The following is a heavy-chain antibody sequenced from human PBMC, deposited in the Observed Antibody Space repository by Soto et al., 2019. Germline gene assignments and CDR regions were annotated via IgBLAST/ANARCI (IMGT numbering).Heavy chain of an antibody. V-gene: IGHV3-74*01. J-gene: IGHJ4*02. CDR3: ASPVSGWQYFDY. CDR1: GFTFSSYW. Sequence: GGSLRLSCAASGFTFSSYWMHWVRQAPGKGLVWVSRINSDGSSTSYADSVKGRFTISRDNAKNTLYLQMNSLRAEDTAVYYCASPVSGWQYFDYWGQGTLVTVSS. CDR2: INSDGSST. D-gene: IGHD6-19*01.